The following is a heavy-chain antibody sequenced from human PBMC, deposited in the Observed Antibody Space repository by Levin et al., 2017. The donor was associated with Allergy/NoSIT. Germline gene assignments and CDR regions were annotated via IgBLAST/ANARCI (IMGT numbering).Heavy chain of an antibody. V-gene: IGHV3-48*02. D-gene: IGHD2-2*01. J-gene: IGHJ4*02. Sequence: GESLKISCAASGYTFSSYSMNWVRQAPGKGLEWVSYISSSSSTIYYADSAKGRFTISRDNAKNLMYLQMNSLRDEDTAVYYCARDRCSSTSCYFDYWGQGTLVTVSS. CDR1: GYTFSSYS. CDR2: ISSSSSTI. CDR3: ARDRCSSTSCYFDY.